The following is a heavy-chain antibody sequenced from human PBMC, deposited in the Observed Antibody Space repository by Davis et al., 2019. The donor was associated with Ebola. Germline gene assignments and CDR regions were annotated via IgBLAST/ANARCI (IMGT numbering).Heavy chain of an antibody. J-gene: IGHJ4*02. CDR3: AKDRYSSGWYVDFDY. Sequence: GGSLRLSCAASGFTFSSYAMSWVRQAPGKGLEWVSAINGSGGSTYYADSVKGRFTISRDNSKNTLYLQMNSLRAEDTAVYYCAKDRYSSGWYVDFDYWGQGTLVTVSS. CDR1: GFTFSSYA. CDR2: INGSGGST. D-gene: IGHD6-19*01. V-gene: IGHV3-23*01.